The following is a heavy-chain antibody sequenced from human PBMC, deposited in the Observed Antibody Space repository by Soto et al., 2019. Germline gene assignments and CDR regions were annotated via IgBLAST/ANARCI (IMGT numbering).Heavy chain of an antibody. CDR1: GGSCIGYY. CDR2: INHSGST. D-gene: IGHD1-26*01. Sequence: PLETLSLTCTFYGGSCIGYYWSWIRQPPGKGLEWIGEINHSGSTNYNPSLKRRVTISVDKSKNQFSLKLSSVTAADTAVYYCARGAPLIVGATSFDSWGQGTLVTVSS. J-gene: IGHJ4*02. CDR3: ARGAPLIVGATSFDS. V-gene: IGHV4-34*01.